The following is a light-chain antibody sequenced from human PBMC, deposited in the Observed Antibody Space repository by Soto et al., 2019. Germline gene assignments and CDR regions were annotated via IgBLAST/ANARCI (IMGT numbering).Light chain of an antibody. CDR3: QTWGTGIQV. Sequence: QTVLTQSPSASASLGASVKLTCTLSSGHTNYAIAWHQQQPEKGPRYLMKIKSDGSHTKGDATPHRFSGSSSGADRYLTISSLQSDDEADYYCQTWGTGIQVFGGGTKVTVL. J-gene: IGLJ3*02. CDR1: SGHTNYA. V-gene: IGLV4-69*01. CDR2: IKSDGSH.